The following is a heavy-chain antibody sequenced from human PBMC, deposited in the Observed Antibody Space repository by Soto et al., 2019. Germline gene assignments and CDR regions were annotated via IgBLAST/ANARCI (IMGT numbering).Heavy chain of an antibody. D-gene: IGHD1-26*01. J-gene: IGHJ4*02. CDR1: GYTLTELS. V-gene: IGHV1-24*01. Sequence: ASVKVSCKVSGYTLTELSMHWVRQAPGKGLEWMGGFDPEDGGTNYAQKFQGWVTMTRDTSISTAYMELSRLRSDDTAVYYCAGESYGYYFDYWGQGTLVTVSS. CDR2: FDPEDGGT. CDR3: AGESYGYYFDY.